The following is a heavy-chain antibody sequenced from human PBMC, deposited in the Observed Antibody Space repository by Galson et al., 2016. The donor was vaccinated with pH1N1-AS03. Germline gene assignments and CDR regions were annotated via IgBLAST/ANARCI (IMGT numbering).Heavy chain of an antibody. Sequence: LRLSCAASGFTLSDYYMSWVRQAPGKGLEWVSVIYGGGDTFYADSVKGRFTISRDNSKNTVYLQMNSLRVEDTAVYYCAREPWGSTQGEYWGQGTLVSVSS. V-gene: IGHV3-53*01. D-gene: IGHD3-16*01. CDR3: AREPWGSTQGEY. J-gene: IGHJ4*02. CDR2: IYGGGDT. CDR1: GFTLSDYY.